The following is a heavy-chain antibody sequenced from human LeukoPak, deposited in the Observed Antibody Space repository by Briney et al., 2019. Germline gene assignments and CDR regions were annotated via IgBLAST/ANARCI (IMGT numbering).Heavy chain of an antibody. V-gene: IGHV1-69*13. J-gene: IGHJ4*02. D-gene: IGHD5-24*01. CDR1: GGTFSSYA. CDR3: ARDLQSSRDGYTRVGRDDDY. CDR2: ITPIFGTA. Sequence: SVKVSCKASGGTFSSYAISWVRQALGQGLEWMGGITPIFGTANYAQKFQGRVTITADESTSTAYMELSSLRSEDTAVYYCARDLQSSRDGYTRVGRDDDYWGQGTLVTVSS.